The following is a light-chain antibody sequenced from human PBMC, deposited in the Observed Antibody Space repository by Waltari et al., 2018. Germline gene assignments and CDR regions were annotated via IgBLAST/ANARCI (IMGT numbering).Light chain of an antibody. J-gene: IGKJ5*01. CDR3: QQYNNWPLGIT. Sequence: EIVMTQSPATLSVSPGERATLSCRASQSVSSNLAWYQQKPGQAPRLRIYGASTRATGIPARFSGSGSGTEFTLTISSMQSEDFAVYYCQQYNNWPLGITFGQGTRLEIK. V-gene: IGKV3-15*01. CDR1: QSVSSN. CDR2: GAS.